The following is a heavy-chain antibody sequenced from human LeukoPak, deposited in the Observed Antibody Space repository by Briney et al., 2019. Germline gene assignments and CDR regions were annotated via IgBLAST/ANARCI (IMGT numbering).Heavy chain of an antibody. CDR1: GGSISTSNYY. V-gene: IGHV4-39*07. CDR3: ASRDYVWESYRPKKGFDY. CDR2: IFYSGST. J-gene: IGHJ4*02. Sequence: KPSETLSLTCTVSGGSISTSNYYWGWIRQPPGKGLEWIGNIFYSGSTYYSPSLRSRVTISLDTSRNQFSLKLSSVTAADTAVYYCASRDYVWESYRPKKGFDYWGQGTLVTVSS. D-gene: IGHD3-16*02.